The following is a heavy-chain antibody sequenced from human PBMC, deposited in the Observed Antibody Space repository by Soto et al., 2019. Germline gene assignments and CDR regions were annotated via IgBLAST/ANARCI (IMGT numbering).Heavy chain of an antibody. V-gene: IGHV3-33*01. CDR1: GFTFSSYG. D-gene: IGHD3-3*01. J-gene: IGHJ3*02. Sequence: QVQLVESGGGGVQPGRSLRLSCAASGFTFSSYGMHWVRQAPGKGLEWVAVIRYHGSNKYYADSVMGRFTISRDNSKNTLYLQMNSLRAEDTAVYYCARPITMNHNDAFDIWGQGTMVTVSS. CDR2: IRYHGSNK. CDR3: ARPITMNHNDAFDI.